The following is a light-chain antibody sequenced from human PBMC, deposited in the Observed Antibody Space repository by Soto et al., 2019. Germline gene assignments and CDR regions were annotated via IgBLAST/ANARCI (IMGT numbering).Light chain of an antibody. CDR2: EVN. V-gene: IGLV2-8*01. CDR3: SSYAGSSNV. CDR1: SIDVGGYNY. Sequence: QSLLTQPPSASGSPGQSVAISCTGTSIDVGGYNYVAWYQQHPGKAPKLMIYEVNKRPSGVPDRFSGSKSGNTASLTVSGLQAEDEADYYCSSYAGSSNVFGTGTKVTVL. J-gene: IGLJ1*01.